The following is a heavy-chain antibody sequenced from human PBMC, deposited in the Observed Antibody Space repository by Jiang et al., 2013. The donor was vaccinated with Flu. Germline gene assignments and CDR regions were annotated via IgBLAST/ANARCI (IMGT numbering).Heavy chain of an antibody. V-gene: IGHV1-46*03. CDR1: GDTLTGYY. CDR3: ARDLGVDYSYGMDV. D-gene: IGHD3-16*01. Sequence: CRASGDTLTGYYIQWVRQAPGQGLEWMAIINPSGDNTDCAQKFQGRVTMTRDTSTSTAYMELSSLRSEDTAVYYCARDLGVDYSYGMDVWGQGTTVTVSS. CDR2: INPSGDNT. J-gene: IGHJ6*02.